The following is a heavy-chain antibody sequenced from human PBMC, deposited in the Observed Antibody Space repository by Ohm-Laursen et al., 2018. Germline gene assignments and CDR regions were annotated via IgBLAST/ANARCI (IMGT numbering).Heavy chain of an antibody. CDR3: AKDAYDFWSGSYFDY. Sequence: SLRLSCAASGFTFSSYAMSWVRQAPGKGLEWVSAISGSGGSTYYANSVKGRFTIPRDNSKNTLYLQMNSLRAEDTAVYYCAKDAYDFWSGSYFDYWGQGTLVTVSS. CDR2: ISGSGGST. J-gene: IGHJ4*02. CDR1: GFTFSSYA. D-gene: IGHD3-3*01. V-gene: IGHV3-23*01.